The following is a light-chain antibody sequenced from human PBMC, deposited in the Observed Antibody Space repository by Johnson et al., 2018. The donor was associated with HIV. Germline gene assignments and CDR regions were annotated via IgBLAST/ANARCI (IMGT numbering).Light chain of an antibody. CDR2: DNN. Sequence: QSVLTQPPSVSAAPGQKVTISCSGSSSNIGNNYVSWYQQLPGTAPKLLIYDNNKRPSGTPDRFSGSKSGTSATLGIAGLQTGDEADYFCGTWDTILQTFVFGTGTEVSVL. CDR3: GTWDTILQTFV. CDR1: SSNIGNNY. V-gene: IGLV1-51*01. J-gene: IGLJ1*01.